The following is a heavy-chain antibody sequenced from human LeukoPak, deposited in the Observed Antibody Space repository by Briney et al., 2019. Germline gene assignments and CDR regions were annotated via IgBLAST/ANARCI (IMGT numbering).Heavy chain of an antibody. D-gene: IGHD2-2*01. Sequence: ESSETLSLTCTVSGGSISSGGYYWSWIRQPPGKGLEWIGYIYHSGSTYYNPSLKSRVTISVDRSKNQFSLKLSSVTAADTAVYYCARDIGCSSTSCYRPSRHYYYYMDVWGKGTTVTVSS. J-gene: IGHJ6*03. CDR2: IYHSGST. CDR3: ARDIGCSSTSCYRPSRHYYYYMDV. V-gene: IGHV4-30-2*01. CDR1: GGSISSGGYY.